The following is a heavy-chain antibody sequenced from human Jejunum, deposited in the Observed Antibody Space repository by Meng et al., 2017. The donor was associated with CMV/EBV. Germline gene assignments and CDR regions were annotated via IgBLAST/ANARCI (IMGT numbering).Heavy chain of an antibody. CDR3: ARGTGSGSWLIDS. CDR1: WITLRCYA. CDR2: IPFDGNKE. Sequence: AFWITLRCYAMHLGRQAPSKGVGWVAVIPFDGNKEHYANFVKGRFNISRENSKNPLYLQVNSLRPENTGVYYCARGTGSGSWLIDSWGQGTLVTVSS. V-gene: IGHV3-30*04. D-gene: IGHD6-13*01. J-gene: IGHJ4*02.